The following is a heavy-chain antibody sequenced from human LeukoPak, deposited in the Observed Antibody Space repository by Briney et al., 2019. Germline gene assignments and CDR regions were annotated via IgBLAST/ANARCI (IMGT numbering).Heavy chain of an antibody. Sequence: GSLRLSCAASGFTFNSYAMSWVRQAPGKGLEWVSAISGSGGSTYYADSVKGRFTISRDNSKNTLYLQMNSLRVEDTAVYYCAKLAKYFYGSETFYFFEHWGQGTPVTASS. V-gene: IGHV3-23*01. J-gene: IGHJ4*02. CDR2: ISGSGGST. D-gene: IGHD3-10*01. CDR1: GFTFNSYA. CDR3: AKLAKYFYGSETFYFFEH.